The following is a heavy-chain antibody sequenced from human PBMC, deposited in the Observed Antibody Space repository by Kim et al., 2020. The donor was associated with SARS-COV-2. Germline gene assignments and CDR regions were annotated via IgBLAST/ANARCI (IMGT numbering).Heavy chain of an antibody. CDR1: GFTFGDYA. Sequence: GGSLRLSCAASGFTFGDYAMHWVRQAPGKGLEWVSGISWNSGSIGYADSVKGRFTISRDNAKNSLYLQMNSLRAEDTALYYCAKDRAIWPPPTYYYYGMDVWGQGTTVTVSS. D-gene: IGHD3-16*01. CDR3: AKDRAIWPPPTYYYYGMDV. V-gene: IGHV3-9*01. CDR2: ISWNSGSI. J-gene: IGHJ6*02.